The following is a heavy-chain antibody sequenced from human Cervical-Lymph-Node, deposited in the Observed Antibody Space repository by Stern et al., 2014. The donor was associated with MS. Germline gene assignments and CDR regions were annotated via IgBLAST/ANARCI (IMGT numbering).Heavy chain of an antibody. CDR3: VRKGYANGWYGFFDY. Sequence: VQLGQSGAEVKKPGASVRVSCKASGYSFKSHGLSWVRLATGQGLEWMGWISVHNGNTNYAEKLQGSVSMTADTSTNTAFLELRNLRSDDTALYYCVRKGYANGWYGFFDYWGQGTPVTVSS. CDR2: ISVHNGNT. D-gene: IGHD6-19*01. J-gene: IGHJ4*02. V-gene: IGHV1-18*01. CDR1: GYSFKSHG.